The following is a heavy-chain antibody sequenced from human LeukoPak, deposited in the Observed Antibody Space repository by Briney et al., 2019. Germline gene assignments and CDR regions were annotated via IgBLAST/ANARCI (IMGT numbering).Heavy chain of an antibody. J-gene: IGHJ5*02. CDR1: GFAFSSYW. V-gene: IGHV3-74*01. Sequence: GGSLRLSCAASGFAFSSYWMHWVRQAPGKRLVWVSRINSDGSSTTYADSVQDRFTISRDNAKNTLNLQMNSLRADDTAVYYCARSVYSYYANWFDPWGQGTLVTVSS. CDR2: INSDGSST. CDR3: ARSVYSYYANWFDP. D-gene: IGHD4-11*01.